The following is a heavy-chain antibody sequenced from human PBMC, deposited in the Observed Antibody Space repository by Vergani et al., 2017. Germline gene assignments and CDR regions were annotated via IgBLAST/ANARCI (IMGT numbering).Heavy chain of an antibody. Sequence: QVQLVESGGGVVQPGRSLRLSCAASGFTFSSYGMHWVRQAPGKGLEWVAVISYDGSNKYYADSVKGRFTISRDNSKNTLYLQMNSLRAEDTAVYYCARYTAMAYDAFDIWGQGTMVTVSS. D-gene: IGHD5-18*01. CDR2: ISYDGSNK. V-gene: IGHV3-30*03. J-gene: IGHJ3*02. CDR1: GFTFSSYG. CDR3: ARYTAMAYDAFDI.